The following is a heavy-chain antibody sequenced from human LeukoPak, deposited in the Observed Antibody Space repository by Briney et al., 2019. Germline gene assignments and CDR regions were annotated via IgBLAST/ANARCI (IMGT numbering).Heavy chain of an antibody. V-gene: IGHV4-59*01. D-gene: IGHD6-19*01. CDR3: AREGVIYSSGSSTGFDY. J-gene: IGHJ4*02. CDR2: IYYSGST. Sequence: SETLSLTCTVSGGSISSYYWSWIRQPPGKGLEWIGYIYYSGSTNYNPSLKSRVTISVDTSKNQFSLKLSSVTAADTAVYYCAREGVIYSSGSSTGFDYWGQGTLVTVSS. CDR1: GGSISSYY.